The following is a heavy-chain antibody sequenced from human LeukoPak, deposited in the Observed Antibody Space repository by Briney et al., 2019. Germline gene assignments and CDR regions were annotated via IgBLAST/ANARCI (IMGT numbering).Heavy chain of an antibody. J-gene: IGHJ5*02. CDR3: ARDPNGDYA. CDR1: GGSFSDYY. V-gene: IGHV4-34*01. CDR2: IHDSGGT. Sequence: PSETLSLTCAVYGGSFSDYYWSWIRQPPGKGLEWIGEIHDSGGTNYNPSLKSRVTMSVDTSKNQFSLKLSSVTAADTAVYYCARDPNGDYAWGQGTLVTVSS. D-gene: IGHD4-17*01.